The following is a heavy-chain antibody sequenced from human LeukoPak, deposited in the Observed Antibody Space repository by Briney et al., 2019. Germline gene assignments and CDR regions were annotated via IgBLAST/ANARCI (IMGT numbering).Heavy chain of an antibody. D-gene: IGHD6-13*01. V-gene: IGHV2-5*02. CDR3: AHSGAAGNFDY. J-gene: IGHJ4*02. Sequence: SGPTLVKPTQTLTLTCTFSGFSLSTPGVGVGWIRQPPGKALEWLALIYWDDDKRYSASLKSRLTITKDTSKNQVVLKMTNMDPVDTATYYCAHSGAAGNFDYWGQGTLVTVYS. CDR2: IYWDDDK. CDR1: GFSLSTPGVG.